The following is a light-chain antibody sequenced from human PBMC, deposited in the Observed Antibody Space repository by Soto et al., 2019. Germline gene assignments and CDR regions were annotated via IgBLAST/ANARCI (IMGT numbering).Light chain of an antibody. CDR1: QSVSSSY. V-gene: IGKV3-20*01. CDR2: GAS. Sequence: EIVLTQSPGTLSLSPGERATLSCRASQSVSSSYLAWYQQKPGQAPRILIYGASSRATGIPDRFSGSGSGTDFTLNISRTEPGALAVYYCQQYGSTFGPGTKVDIK. CDR3: QQYGST. J-gene: IGKJ3*01.